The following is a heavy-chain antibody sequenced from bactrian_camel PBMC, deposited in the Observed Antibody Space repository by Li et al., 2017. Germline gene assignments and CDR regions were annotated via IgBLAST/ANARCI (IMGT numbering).Heavy chain of an antibody. CDR3: AKHGGWYGLWKWEYDY. D-gene: IGHD5*01. CDR1: SYTASSKC. CDR2: LHTGFDHT. Sequence: HVQLVESGGGSMQPGGSLRLSCAPSSYTASSKCMGWFRQAPGKEREWIATLHTGFDHTYYTDSLKGRFTISRDNAKNTVYLQLNSLKTEDTAIYYCAKHGGWYGLWKWEYDYWGQGTQVTVS. J-gene: IGHJ4*01. V-gene: IGHV3S1*01.